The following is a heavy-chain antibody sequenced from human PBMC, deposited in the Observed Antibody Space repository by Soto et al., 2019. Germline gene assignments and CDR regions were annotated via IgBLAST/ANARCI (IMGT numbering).Heavy chain of an antibody. V-gene: IGHV1-18*04. Sequence: ASVKVSCKASAYSFDTYGVSWVRQAPGQRLEWMGWISGYNGQTNYAQKFRGRVTLTTDTSTSTAYMELRSLRSDDTAIYYCARDGRKQLWTEGLTAMDVWGQGTTVTVSS. CDR2: ISGYNGQT. D-gene: IGHD1-1*01. CDR1: AYSFDTYG. CDR3: ARDGRKQLWTEGLTAMDV. J-gene: IGHJ6*02.